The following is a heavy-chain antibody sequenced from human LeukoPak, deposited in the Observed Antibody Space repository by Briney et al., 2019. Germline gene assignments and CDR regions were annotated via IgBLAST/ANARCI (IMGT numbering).Heavy chain of an antibody. CDR1: GGTFSSYA. CDR2: IIPIFGTA. D-gene: IGHD5-12*01. CDR3: ARGGLPLSYGGYHFDY. Sequence: ASVKVSCKASGGTFSSYAISWVRQAPGQGLEWMGGIIPIFGTANYAQKFQGRVTITTDESTSTASMELSSLRSEDTAVYYCARGGLPLSYGGYHFDYWGQGTLVTVSS. J-gene: IGHJ4*02. V-gene: IGHV1-69*05.